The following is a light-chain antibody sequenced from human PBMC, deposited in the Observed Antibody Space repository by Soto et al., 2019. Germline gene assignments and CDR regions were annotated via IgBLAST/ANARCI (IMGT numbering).Light chain of an antibody. CDR2: AAS. CDR1: QSIHSY. V-gene: IGKV1-39*01. Sequence: DIQMTQSPSSLSASVGDRVTITCRASQSIHSYLNWYQQKAGKAPKLLIYAASSLQSGGPSRFSGSGFGTDFTLTISSLQPEDFATYYCQQSYSTPRTFGQGTKVEIK. J-gene: IGKJ1*01. CDR3: QQSYSTPRT.